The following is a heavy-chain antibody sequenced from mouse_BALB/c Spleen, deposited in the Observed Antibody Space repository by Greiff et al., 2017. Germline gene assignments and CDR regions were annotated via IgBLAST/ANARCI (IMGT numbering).Heavy chain of an antibody. J-gene: IGHJ4*01. Sequence: LKQPGSELVRPGASVKLSCKASGYTFTSYWMHWVKQRPGQGLEWIGNIYPGSGSTNYDEKFKSKATLTVDTSSSTAYMQLSSLTSEDSAVYYCTRGDYAMDYWGQGTSVTVSS. CDR3: TRGDYAMDY. V-gene: IGHV1S22*01. CDR1: GYTFTSYW. CDR2: IYPGSGST.